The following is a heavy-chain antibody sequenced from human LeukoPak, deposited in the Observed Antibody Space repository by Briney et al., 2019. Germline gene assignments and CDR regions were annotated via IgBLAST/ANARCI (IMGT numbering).Heavy chain of an antibody. V-gene: IGHV3-23*01. Sequence: GGSLRLACAASGFTFSSYAMSWVRQAPGKGLEWVSAISGSGGSTYYADSVKGRFTISRDNSKNTLYLQMNSLRAEDTAVYYCAKGGVVPAVPNWFDPWGQGTLVTVSS. CDR1: GFTFSSYA. CDR3: AKGGVVPAVPNWFDP. CDR2: ISGSGGST. J-gene: IGHJ5*02. D-gene: IGHD2-2*01.